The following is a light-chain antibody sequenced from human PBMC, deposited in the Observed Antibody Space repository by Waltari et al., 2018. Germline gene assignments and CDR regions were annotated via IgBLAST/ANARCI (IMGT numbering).Light chain of an antibody. CDR1: RRAVGSSNS. J-gene: IGLJ3*02. CDR2: DVT. Sequence: QSALTQPASVSASPGQSIPISCTGTRRAVGSSNSVSWYQQHPGEAPKLIIYDVTDRPSGVSSRFSGSKSGNTASLTISGLLAEDEADYYCSSYTTTNILVFGGGTRLTVL. V-gene: IGLV2-14*03. CDR3: SSYTTTNILV.